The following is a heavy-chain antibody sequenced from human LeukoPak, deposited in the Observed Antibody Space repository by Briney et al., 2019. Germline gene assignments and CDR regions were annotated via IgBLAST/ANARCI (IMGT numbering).Heavy chain of an antibody. V-gene: IGHV3-23*01. CDR2: LTGSGGTT. Sequence: GGSLRLSCAASGFTFNTHAMSWVRQAPGEGLEWVSTLTGSGGTTYYADSVKGRFTIPRDNSKNTLYLQMNSLRAEDTAIYYCAKCGPYAIGRSGYFDSWGQGTLVTVSS. CDR1: GFTFNTHA. CDR3: AKCGPYAIGRSGYFDS. J-gene: IGHJ4*02. D-gene: IGHD2-8*01.